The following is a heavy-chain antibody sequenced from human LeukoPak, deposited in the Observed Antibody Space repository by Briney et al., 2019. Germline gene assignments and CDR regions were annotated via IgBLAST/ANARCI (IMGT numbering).Heavy chain of an antibody. CDR2: ITDSGRKT. CDR3: AGEGYYDSSGYYRNAFDI. CDR1: GLTFSNYA. V-gene: IGHV3-23*01. D-gene: IGHD3-22*01. Sequence: GGSLRLSCAVSGLTFSNYAMNWVRQASGRGLEWVSGITDSGRKTYYADSVKGRFTISRDNSKNTLYLQMNSLRAEDTAVYYCAGEGYYDSSGYYRNAFDIWGQGTMVTVSS. J-gene: IGHJ3*02.